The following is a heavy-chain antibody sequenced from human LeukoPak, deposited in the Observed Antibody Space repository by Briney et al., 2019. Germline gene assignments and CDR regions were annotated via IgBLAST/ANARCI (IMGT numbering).Heavy chain of an antibody. CDR2: IYYSGST. V-gene: IGHV4-39*07. D-gene: IGHD2-15*01. CDR3: ARDRISGGSCLDY. Sequence: SETLSLTCTVSGGFISSSSHYWGWIRQPPGRGLEWLGSIYYSGSTYYNASLKSRITISIDTSKNQFSLKLSSVTAADTAVYYCARDRISGGSCLDYWGHGTLVTVSA. J-gene: IGHJ4*01. CDR1: GGFISSSSHY.